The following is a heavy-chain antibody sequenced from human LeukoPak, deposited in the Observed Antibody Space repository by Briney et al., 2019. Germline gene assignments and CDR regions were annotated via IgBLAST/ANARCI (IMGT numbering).Heavy chain of an antibody. CDR3: ARDCPYYYDSSGYCILHY. Sequence: GASVKVSCKASGYTFTRYGISWVRQAPGQGLEWMGWISAYNGNTNYAQKLQGRVTMTTDTSTSTAYMELRSLRSDDTAVYYCARDCPYYYDSSGYCILHYWGQGTLVTVSS. J-gene: IGHJ4*02. D-gene: IGHD3-22*01. CDR2: ISAYNGNT. CDR1: GYTFTRYG. V-gene: IGHV1-18*01.